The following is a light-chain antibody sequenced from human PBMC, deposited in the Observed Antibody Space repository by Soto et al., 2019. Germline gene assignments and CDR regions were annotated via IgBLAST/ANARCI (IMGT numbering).Light chain of an antibody. CDR2: EVS. Sequence: QSALTQPASVSGSPGQSITISCTGTSSDVGDYNYVSWYQQHPDKAPKLMIYEVSNRPSGVSSRFSGSKSGNTASLTISGLQAEDEADYYCSSYTSSGTVVFGGGTNLTVL. CDR3: SSYTSSGTVV. CDR1: SSDVGDYNY. V-gene: IGLV2-14*01. J-gene: IGLJ2*01.